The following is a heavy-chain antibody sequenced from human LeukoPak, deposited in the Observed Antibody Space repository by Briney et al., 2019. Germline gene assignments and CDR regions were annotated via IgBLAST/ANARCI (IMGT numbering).Heavy chain of an antibody. V-gene: IGHV4-31*03. CDR2: IYYSGST. Sequence: KPSETLSLTCTVSGGSISSGGYYWSWIRQHPGKGLEWIGYIYYSGSTYYNPSLKSRVTISVDTSKNQFSLKLSSVTAADTAVYYCARDGEYSSSSSYYGMDVWGQGTTVTVSS. CDR3: ARDGEYSSSSSYYGMDV. CDR1: GGSISSGGYY. D-gene: IGHD6-6*01. J-gene: IGHJ6*02.